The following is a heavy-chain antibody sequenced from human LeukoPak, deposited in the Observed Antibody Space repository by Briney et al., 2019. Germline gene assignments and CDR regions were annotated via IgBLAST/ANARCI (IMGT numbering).Heavy chain of an antibody. CDR3: ARDSDGRYSH. CDR2: ISYSGST. CDR1: RGSISSYI. V-gene: IGHV4-59*13. J-gene: IGHJ4*02. Sequence: SETLSVTSNQPRGSISSYIRTWIPHTPPNKRLEWIGYISYSGSTKYNPFLRDRVTMAIDPSKNQFSLKVNSVTAADTAVYYCARDSDGRYSHWGQGTLVTVSS. D-gene: IGHD1-26*01.